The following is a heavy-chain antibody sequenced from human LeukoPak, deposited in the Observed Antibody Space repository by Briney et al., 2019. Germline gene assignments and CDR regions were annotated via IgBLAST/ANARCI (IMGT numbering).Heavy chain of an antibody. CDR1: GYTFTSYY. Sequence: ASVKVSCKASGYTFTSYYMHWVRQAPGQGLEWMGIINPSGGSTSYAQKFQGRVTMTRDTSTSTVYMELSSLRAEDMALYYCAKDLGGIAAAGLDYWGQGTLVTVSS. J-gene: IGHJ4*02. CDR2: INPSGGST. D-gene: IGHD6-13*01. CDR3: AKDLGGIAAAGLDY. V-gene: IGHV1-46*01.